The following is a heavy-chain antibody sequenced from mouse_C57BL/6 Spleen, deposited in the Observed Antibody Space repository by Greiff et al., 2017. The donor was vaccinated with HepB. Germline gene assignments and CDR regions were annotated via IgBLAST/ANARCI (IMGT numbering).Heavy chain of an antibody. CDR2: ISSGSSTI. Sequence: VQLKESGGGLVKPGGSLKLSCAASGFTFSDYGMHWVRQAPEKGLEWVAYISSGSSTIYYADTVKGRFTISRDNAKNTLFLQMTSLRSEDTAMYYCATYPYYFDYWGQGNTLTVSS. CDR3: ATYPYYFDY. D-gene: IGHD2-10*01. V-gene: IGHV5-17*01. CDR1: GFTFSDYG. J-gene: IGHJ2*01.